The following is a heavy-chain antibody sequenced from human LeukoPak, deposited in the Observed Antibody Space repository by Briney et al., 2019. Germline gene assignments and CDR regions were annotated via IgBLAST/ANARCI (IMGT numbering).Heavy chain of an antibody. CDR2: IYHSGTT. CDR3: ARVARWYYDSSGYQDY. J-gene: IGHJ4*02. D-gene: IGHD3-22*01. V-gene: IGHV4-39*07. Sequence: SETLSLTCAVSGGSIISSSYNWGWIRQPPGKGLEWIGTIYHSGTTYYNPSLKSRVTISVDTSKNQFSLKLSSATAADTAVYYCARVARWYYDSSGYQDYWGQGTLVTVSS. CDR1: GGSIISSSYN.